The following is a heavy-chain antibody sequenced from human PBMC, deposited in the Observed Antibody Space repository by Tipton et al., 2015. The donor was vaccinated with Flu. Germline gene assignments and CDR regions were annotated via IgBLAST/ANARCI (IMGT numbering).Heavy chain of an antibody. D-gene: IGHD1-26*01. CDR1: GYSIRSSNYY. V-gene: IGHV4-39*07. J-gene: IGHJ5*02. Sequence: TLSLTCAVSGYSIRSSNYYWGWLRQPPGKGLEWIGNIFYTGNTYHNPSLKSRVTISVDTSKNQLSLNVNSMTTADTAVFYCARGGWEPHGGWFDPWGQGILVTVSS. CDR2: IFYTGNT. CDR3: ARGGWEPHGGWFDP.